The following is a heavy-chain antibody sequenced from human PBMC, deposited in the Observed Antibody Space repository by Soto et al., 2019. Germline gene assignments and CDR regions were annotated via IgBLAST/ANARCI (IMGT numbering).Heavy chain of an antibody. V-gene: IGHV3-30*18. CDR2: ISSDGSSQ. CDR1: GFIFSDYG. CDR3: AKGKPGASGLTSATFDS. J-gene: IGHJ4*02. D-gene: IGHD3-10*01. Sequence: QVHLVESGGGVVQPGRSLRLSCAASGFIFSDYGVHWVRQAPGKGLEWVAAISSDGSSQFYGESMKGRFAVSRDNSKNTAYLLVTSPSPEHAAVYYCAKGKPGASGLTSATFDSWGQGTLVTVSS.